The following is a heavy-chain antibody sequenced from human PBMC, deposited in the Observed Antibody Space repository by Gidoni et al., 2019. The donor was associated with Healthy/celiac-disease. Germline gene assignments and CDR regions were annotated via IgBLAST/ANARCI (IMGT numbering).Heavy chain of an antibody. Sequence: PYISSSSSTIYYADSVKGRFTISRDNAKTSLYLQMNSLRDEDTAVYYCARDPRNPRQYRRKGWFDPWGQGTLVTVSS. CDR2: ISSSSSTI. D-gene: IGHD6-6*01. V-gene: IGHV3-48*02. CDR3: ARDPRNPRQYRRKGWFDP. J-gene: IGHJ5*02.